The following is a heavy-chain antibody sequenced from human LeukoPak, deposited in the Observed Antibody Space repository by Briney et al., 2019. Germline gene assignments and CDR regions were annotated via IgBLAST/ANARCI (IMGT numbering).Heavy chain of an antibody. CDR2: IYHSGST. J-gene: IGHJ4*02. D-gene: IGHD3-10*01. CDR1: GGSISSSNW. Sequence: SETLSLTCAVSGGSISSSNWWSWVRQPPGKGLEWIGEIYHSGSTNYNPSLKSRVTISVDKSKNQFSLKLSSVTAADTAVYYCARDNYGSGSYRGFDYWGQGTLVTVSS. CDR3: ARDNYGSGSYRGFDY. V-gene: IGHV4-4*02.